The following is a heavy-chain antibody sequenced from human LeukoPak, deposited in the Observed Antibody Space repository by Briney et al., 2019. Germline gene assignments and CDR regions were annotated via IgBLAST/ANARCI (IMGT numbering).Heavy chain of an antibody. CDR2: IIPIFGTA. CDR3: AFAYCGGDCYPWYFDL. J-gene: IGHJ2*01. V-gene: IGHV1-69*13. CDR1: GYTFTSYD. Sequence: SVKVSCKASGYTFTSYDINWVRQAPGQGLEWMGGIIPIFGTANYAQKFQGRVTITADESTSTAYMELSSLRSEDTAVYYCAFAYCGGDCYPWYFDLWGRGTLVTVSS. D-gene: IGHD2-21*02.